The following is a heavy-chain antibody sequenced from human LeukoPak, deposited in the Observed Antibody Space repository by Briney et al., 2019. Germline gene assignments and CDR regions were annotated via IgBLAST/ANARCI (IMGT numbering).Heavy chain of an antibody. V-gene: IGHV4-39*01. CDR3: ARPYDSRDAFDI. Sequence: SETLSLTCTVSGGSISSSSYYWGWIRQPPGKGLEWIGSIYYSGSTYYNPSLKSRVTISVDTSKNQFSLKLSSVTAADTAVYYRARPYDSRDAFDIWGQGTMVTVSS. CDR2: IYYSGST. D-gene: IGHD3-22*01. J-gene: IGHJ3*02. CDR1: GGSISSSSYY.